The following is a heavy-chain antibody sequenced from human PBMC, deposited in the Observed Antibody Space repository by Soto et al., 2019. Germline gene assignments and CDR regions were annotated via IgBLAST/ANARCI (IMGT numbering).Heavy chain of an antibody. J-gene: IGHJ4*02. Sequence: GGSLRLSCAASGFTFSSYAMHWVRQAPGKGLEWVAVISYDGSNKYYADSVKGRFTISRDNSKNTLYLQMNSLRAEDTVVYYCARDRGTMIVVLDYWGQGTLVTVSS. CDR2: ISYDGSNK. CDR1: GFTFSSYA. D-gene: IGHD3-22*01. V-gene: IGHV3-30-3*01. CDR3: ARDRGTMIVVLDY.